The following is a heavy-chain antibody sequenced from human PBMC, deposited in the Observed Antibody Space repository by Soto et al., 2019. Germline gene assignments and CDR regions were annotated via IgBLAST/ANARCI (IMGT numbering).Heavy chain of an antibody. CDR3: ARPWDTAMVSTWNY. CDR2: INKNGGEK. J-gene: IGHJ4*02. D-gene: IGHD5-18*01. V-gene: IGHV3-7*03. Sequence: PGGSLRLSCAASGFTFSSYSMSWVRQAPGKGLEWVANINKNGGEKYYVDSVKGRFTISRDNAKNSLYLQMNSLRAEDTAVYYCARPWDTAMVSTWNYWGPGTLVTVSS. CDR1: GFTFSSYS.